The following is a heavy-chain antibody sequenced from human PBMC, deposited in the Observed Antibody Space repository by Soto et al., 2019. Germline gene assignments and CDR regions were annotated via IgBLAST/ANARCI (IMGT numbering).Heavy chain of an antibody. Sequence: SETLSLTCTVSGGSISSGDYYWSWIRQPPGKGLEWIGYIYYSGSTYYNPSLKSRVTISVDTSKNQFSLKLSSVTAADTAVYYCAIVSNAYCGGDCYSGFDYWGQGTLVTVSS. CDR3: AIVSNAYCGGDCYSGFDY. V-gene: IGHV4-30-4*01. CDR2: IYYSGST. D-gene: IGHD2-21*02. J-gene: IGHJ4*02. CDR1: GGSISSGDYY.